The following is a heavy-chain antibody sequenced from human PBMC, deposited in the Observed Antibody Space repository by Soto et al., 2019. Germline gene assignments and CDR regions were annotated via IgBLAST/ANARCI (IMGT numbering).Heavy chain of an antibody. Sequence: QLQLQESGSGLVKPSQTLSLTCAVSGGSISSGGYSWSWLRQPPGKGMEWLGYIYHSGRTFYNPFLKRRVTISVEKSKNQFSRKRSSAAAADAAVYYCARAPDYLGQGTLVTVSS. J-gene: IGHJ4*02. CDR2: IYHSGRT. CDR3: ARAPDY. CDR1: GGSISSGGYS. V-gene: IGHV4-30-2*01.